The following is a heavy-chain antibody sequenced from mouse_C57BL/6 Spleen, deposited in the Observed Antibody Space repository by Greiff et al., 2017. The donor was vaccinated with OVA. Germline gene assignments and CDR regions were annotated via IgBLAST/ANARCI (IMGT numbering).Heavy chain of an antibody. Sequence: EVQGVESGGGLVKPGGSLKLSCAASGFTFSDYGMHWVRQAPEKGLEWVAYISSGSSTIYYADTVKGRITISRDNAKNTLFLQMTSLRSEDTAMYYCARNYDYRYWYFDVWGTGTTVTVSS. V-gene: IGHV5-17*01. J-gene: IGHJ1*03. CDR2: ISSGSSTI. D-gene: IGHD2-4*01. CDR1: GFTFSDYG. CDR3: ARNYDYRYWYFDV.